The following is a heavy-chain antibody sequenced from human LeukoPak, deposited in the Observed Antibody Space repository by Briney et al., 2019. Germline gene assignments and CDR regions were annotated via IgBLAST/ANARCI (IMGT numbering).Heavy chain of an antibody. CDR2: IYYSGST. D-gene: IGHD4-23*01. V-gene: IGHV4-39*02. CDR3: AREMGVVTAHGIDV. Sequence: PSETLSLTCIVSGGSISSISSNNYHWGWIRQPPGKGLEWIGSIYYSGSTYYNPSLKSRVTISVDTSKNQFSLKLSSVTAADTALYYCAREMGVVTAHGIDVWGQGTTATVSS. CDR1: GGSISSISSNNYH. J-gene: IGHJ6*02.